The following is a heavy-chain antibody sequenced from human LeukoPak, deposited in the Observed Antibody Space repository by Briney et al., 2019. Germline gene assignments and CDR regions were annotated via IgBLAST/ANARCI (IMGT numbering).Heavy chain of an antibody. CDR2: ISSSGSII. J-gene: IGHJ4*02. CDR3: ARDAKQFYDILTGYQLYYFDY. V-gene: IGHV3-11*04. D-gene: IGHD3-9*01. Sequence: GGSLRLSCAASGFSFSDFYMSWIRQAPGKGLEWVSYISSSGSIIYYADSVKGRFTISRDNAKNSLYLQMNSLRAEDTAVYYCARDAKQFYDILTGYQLYYFDYWGQGTLVTVSS. CDR1: GFSFSDFY.